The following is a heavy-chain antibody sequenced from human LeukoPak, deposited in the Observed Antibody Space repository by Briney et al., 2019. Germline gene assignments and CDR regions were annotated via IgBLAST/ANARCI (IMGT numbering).Heavy chain of an antibody. V-gene: IGHV1-2*02. Sequence: ASGKVACKAAGHTFTGYSMHWVRHPPGQGREWMGWINPNSGGTNYGQKIQGRVTMTRDTSISTAYMEPSRLRSEDTAVYYCAGDSARSTIFGVAKCMDVWGKGTTVTVSS. CDR1: GHTFTGYS. D-gene: IGHD3-3*01. CDR3: AGDSARSTIFGVAKCMDV. CDR2: INPNSGGT. J-gene: IGHJ6*03.